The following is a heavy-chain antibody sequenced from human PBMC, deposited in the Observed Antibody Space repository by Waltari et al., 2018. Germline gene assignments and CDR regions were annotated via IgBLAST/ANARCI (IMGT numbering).Heavy chain of an antibody. CDR3: ARGYSSAPESSPEHYGMDV. CDR1: GYTFTSYD. CDR2: MNPNSGNT. D-gene: IGHD6-13*01. V-gene: IGHV1-8*01. Sequence: QVQLVQSGAEVKKPGASVKVSCKASGYTFTSYDINWVRQATGQGLEGMGWMNPNSGNTGYAQKFQCRVTMTRNTSISTAYMELSSLGSEDTAVYYCARGYSSAPESSPEHYGMDVWGQGTTVTVSS. J-gene: IGHJ6*02.